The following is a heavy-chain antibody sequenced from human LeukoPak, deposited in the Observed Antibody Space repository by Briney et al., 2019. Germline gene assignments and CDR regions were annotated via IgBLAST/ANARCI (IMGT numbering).Heavy chain of an antibody. CDR2: ISASGDTI. Sequence: GGSLRLSCAASGFTFNDYYMGWIRQAPGKGLQWVSYISASGDTIYYSDSVKGRFTISRDNAKNTLYLQMNSLRAEDTAVYYCAKPYYYYDSSGYYPWWGQGTLVTVSS. V-gene: IGHV3-11*01. J-gene: IGHJ4*02. D-gene: IGHD3-22*01. CDR3: AKPYYYYDSSGYYPW. CDR1: GFTFNDYY.